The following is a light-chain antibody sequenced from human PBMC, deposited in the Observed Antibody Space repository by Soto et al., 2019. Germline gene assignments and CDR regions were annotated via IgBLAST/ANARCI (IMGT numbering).Light chain of an antibody. J-gene: IGKJ1*01. Sequence: EIVLTQSPGTLSLSPGERATLSCRASQSVSSIYFAWYQQKRGQPPRVLIYDGSSRAIGIPDRFSGSGSGTFFPLTISRMEPEDFGVYFCQQYDTSPTFGQGTKVDIK. CDR3: QQYDTSPT. CDR1: QSVSSIY. CDR2: DGS. V-gene: IGKV3-20*01.